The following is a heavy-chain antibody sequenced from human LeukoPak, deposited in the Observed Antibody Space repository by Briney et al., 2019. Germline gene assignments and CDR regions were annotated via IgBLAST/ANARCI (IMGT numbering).Heavy chain of an antibody. J-gene: IGHJ4*02. CDR2: INHSGST. CDR3: ARYCSGGSCYGTGSFDY. CDR1: GGSFSGYY. D-gene: IGHD2-15*01. Sequence: PSETLSLTCAVYGGSFSGYYWSWIRQPLGKGLEWIGEINHSGSTNYNPSLKSRVTISVDTSKNQFSLKLSSVTAADTAVYYCARYCSGGSCYGTGSFDYWGQGTLVTVSS. V-gene: IGHV4-34*01.